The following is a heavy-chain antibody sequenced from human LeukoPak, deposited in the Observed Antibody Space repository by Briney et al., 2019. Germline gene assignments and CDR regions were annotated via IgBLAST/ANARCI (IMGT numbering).Heavy chain of an antibody. V-gene: IGHV4-34*01. J-gene: IGHJ4*02. CDR2: INHSGST. Sequence: PSETLSLTCAVYGGSFSGYYWSWIRQPPGKGLEWIGEINHSGSTNYNPSLKSRVTISVDTSKNQFSLKLSSVTAADTAVYYCARRIVHYYFDYWGQGTLDTVSS. CDR1: GGSFSGYY. CDR3: ARRIVHYYFDY. D-gene: IGHD2/OR15-2a*01.